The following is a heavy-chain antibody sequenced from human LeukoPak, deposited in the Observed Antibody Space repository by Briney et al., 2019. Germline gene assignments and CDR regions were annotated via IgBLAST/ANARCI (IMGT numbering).Heavy chain of an antibody. D-gene: IGHD3-9*01. CDR3: ARGPGLRYFDWLLPTTASFDY. CDR2: IYYSGST. Sequence: SETLSLTCTVSGGSISSYYWSWIRQPPGKGLEWIGYIYYSGSTNYNPSLKNRVTISVDTSKNQFSLKLSSVTAADTAVYYCARGPGLRYFDWLLPTTASFDYWGQGTLVTVSS. V-gene: IGHV4-59*01. J-gene: IGHJ4*02. CDR1: GGSISSYY.